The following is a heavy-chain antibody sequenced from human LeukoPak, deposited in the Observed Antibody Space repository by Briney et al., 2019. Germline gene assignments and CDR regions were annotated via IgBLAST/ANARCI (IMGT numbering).Heavy chain of an antibody. Sequence: GGSLRLSCAASGFTFSSYSMNWVRQAPGKGLEWVSSISSSSSYIYYADSVKGRFTISRDNAKNTLYLQMNSLRAEDTAVYYCARGKGGPGGYYYGMDVWGQGTTVTVSS. J-gene: IGHJ6*02. CDR3: ARGKGGPGGYYYGMDV. CDR1: GFTFSSYS. D-gene: IGHD2-8*02. CDR2: ISSSSSYI. V-gene: IGHV3-21*01.